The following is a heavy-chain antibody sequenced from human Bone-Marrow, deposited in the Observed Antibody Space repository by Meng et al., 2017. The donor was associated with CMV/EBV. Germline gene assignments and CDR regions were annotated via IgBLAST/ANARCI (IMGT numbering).Heavy chain of an antibody. CDR2: IWYDGSNK. CDR1: GFTFSNYG. Sequence: GGSLRLSCAASGFTFSNYGMHWVRQAPGKGLEWVAVIWYDGSNKYYADSVKGRFTISRDNSKNTLYLQMNSLRAEDTAVYYCAKTRSGSYSIGAFDIWGQGTTVTVSS. D-gene: IGHD1-26*01. V-gene: IGHV3-33*06. CDR3: AKTRSGSYSIGAFDI. J-gene: IGHJ3*02.